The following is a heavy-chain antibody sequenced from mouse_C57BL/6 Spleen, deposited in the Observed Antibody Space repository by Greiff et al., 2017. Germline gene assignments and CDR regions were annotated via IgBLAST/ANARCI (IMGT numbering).Heavy chain of an antibody. V-gene: IGHV1-15*01. CDR2: IDPETGGT. CDR3: TRGVSY. CDR1: GYTFTDYE. J-gene: IGHJ3*01. Sequence: QVQLQQSGAELVRPGASVTLSCKASGYTFTDYEMHWVKQTPVHGLEWIGAIDPETGGTAYNQKFKGKAILTADKSSSTAYMELRSLTSEDSAGYYCTRGVSYWGQGTLVTVSA.